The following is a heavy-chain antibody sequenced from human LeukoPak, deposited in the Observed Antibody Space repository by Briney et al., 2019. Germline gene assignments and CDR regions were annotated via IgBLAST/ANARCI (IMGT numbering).Heavy chain of an antibody. D-gene: IGHD5-18*01. Sequence: SETLSLTCTVSAGSIASYFWNWIRQPPGKGLEWIGYISYSGSTNYNPSLKSRVTISVDTSKDQFSLKLSSLTAADTAVYYCASSGYSYAHYFDVWGQGTQVTVS. CDR2: ISYSGST. CDR1: AGSIASYF. V-gene: IGHV4-59*01. J-gene: IGHJ4*02. CDR3: ASSGYSYAHYFDV.